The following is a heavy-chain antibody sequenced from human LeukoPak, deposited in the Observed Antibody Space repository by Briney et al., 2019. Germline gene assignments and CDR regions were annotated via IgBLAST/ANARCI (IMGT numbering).Heavy chain of an antibody. Sequence: GGSLRLSCAASGFTFDDYAMHWVRQAPGKGLEWVSGISWNSGSIGYADSVKGRFTISRDNAKNSLYLQMNSLRAEDTAVYYCAKYSWGAVAAPFDYWGQGTLVTVSS. CDR3: AKYSWGAVAAPFDY. D-gene: IGHD6-19*01. J-gene: IGHJ4*02. V-gene: IGHV3-9*01. CDR2: ISWNSGSI. CDR1: GFTFDDYA.